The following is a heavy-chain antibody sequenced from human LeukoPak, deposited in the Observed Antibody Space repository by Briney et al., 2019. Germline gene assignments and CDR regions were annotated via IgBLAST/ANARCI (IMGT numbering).Heavy chain of an antibody. CDR2: IYAGGNT. CDR1: GFTVSSSY. J-gene: IGHJ4*02. Sequence: GGSLRLSCAGSGFTVSSSYMSWVRQAPGKGPEWVSVIYAGGNTYYADSVKGRFTISRDSSKNTLNLQMNSLRAEDTAVYYCARARSFIAMADWGQGTLVTVSS. D-gene: IGHD6-19*01. CDR3: ARARSFIAMAD. V-gene: IGHV3-66*01.